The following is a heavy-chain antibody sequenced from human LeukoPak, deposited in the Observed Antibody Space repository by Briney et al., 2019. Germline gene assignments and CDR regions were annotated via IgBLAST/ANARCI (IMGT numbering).Heavy chain of an antibody. CDR1: GFTFSHYS. D-gene: IGHD3-10*01. J-gene: IGHJ4*02. CDR3: AKRGEV. CDR2: ISTGSTYI. V-gene: IGHV3-21*01. Sequence: PEGSLRLSCAASGFTFSHYSMNWVRQAPGRGLEWVSSISTGSTYIYYTDSVKGRFTISRDDARNSLYLQMNSLRVEDSAIYYCAKRGEVWGQGTPVTVSS.